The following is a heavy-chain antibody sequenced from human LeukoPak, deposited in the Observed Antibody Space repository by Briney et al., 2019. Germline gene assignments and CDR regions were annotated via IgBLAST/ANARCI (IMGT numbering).Heavy chain of an antibody. V-gene: IGHV4-38-2*02. CDR2: VYHTGGT. J-gene: IGHJ4*02. CDR3: AREEGATQDAN. CDR1: GFSISSGYY. D-gene: IGHD1-26*01. Sequence: SETLCLTCTVSGFSISSGYYWAWIRQPPGKGLEWIGSVYHTGGTYYNPSLKSRVTISVDMSRNQFSLRLSSVTAADTAVYYCAREEGATQDANWGQGTLVLVSS.